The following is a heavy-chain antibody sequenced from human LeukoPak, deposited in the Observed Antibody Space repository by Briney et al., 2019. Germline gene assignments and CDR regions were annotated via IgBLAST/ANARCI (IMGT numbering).Heavy chain of an antibody. D-gene: IGHD5-24*01. CDR1: GYTFTGYY. Sequence: ASVKVSCKASGYTFTGYYMHWVPQAPGQGLEWMGWINPNSGGTNYAQKFQGRVIMTRETYISTAYMELSRLRSDDTAVYYCARDAERWLQWYHNWFDPWGQGTLVTVSS. CDR3: ARDAERWLQWYHNWFDP. J-gene: IGHJ5*02. CDR2: INPNSGGT. V-gene: IGHV1-2*02.